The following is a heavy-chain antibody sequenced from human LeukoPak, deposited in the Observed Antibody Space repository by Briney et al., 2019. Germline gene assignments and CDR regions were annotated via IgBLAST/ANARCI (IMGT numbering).Heavy chain of an antibody. D-gene: IGHD2-15*01. V-gene: IGHV3-33*01. CDR3: ARGYCSGGSCYGTYDNSAPFDY. Sequence: GGSLRLSCAASGFTFSSYGMHWVRQAPGKGLEWVAVIWYDGSNKYYADSVKGRFTISRDNAKNSLYLRMNSLRAEDTAIYYCARGYCSGGSCYGTYDNSAPFDYWGQGTLVTVSS. CDR2: IWYDGSNK. J-gene: IGHJ4*02. CDR1: GFTFSSYG.